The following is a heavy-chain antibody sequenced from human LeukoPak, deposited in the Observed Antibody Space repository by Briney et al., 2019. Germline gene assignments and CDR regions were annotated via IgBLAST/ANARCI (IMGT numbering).Heavy chain of an antibody. D-gene: IGHD2-2*01. CDR2: IRYDGSNK. CDR1: GFTFSSYG. J-gene: IGHJ4*02. Sequence: GGSLRLSCAPSGFTFSSYGMHWVRQAPGKGLEWVAFIRYDGSNKYYADSVKGRFTISRDNSKNTLYLQMNSLRAEDTAVYYCAKGAGYCSSTSCYFDYWGQGTLVTVSS. V-gene: IGHV3-30*02. CDR3: AKGAGYCSSTSCYFDY.